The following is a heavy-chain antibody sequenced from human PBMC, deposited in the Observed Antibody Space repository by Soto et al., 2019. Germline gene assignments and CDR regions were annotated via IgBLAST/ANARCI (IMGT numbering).Heavy chain of an antibody. CDR1: RYTFTSYA. V-gene: IGHV1-3*01. J-gene: IGHJ6*02. Sequence: GASVKVSRKASRYTFTSYAMHWVRQAPGQRLESMGWTNAGNGNTKYSQKFQGRVTITRDTSASTAYMELSSLRSEDTAVYYCARDQRSSRNYYYYGMDVWGQGTTVTVSS. CDR2: TNAGNGNT. CDR3: ARDQRSSRNYYYYGMDV. D-gene: IGHD6-6*01.